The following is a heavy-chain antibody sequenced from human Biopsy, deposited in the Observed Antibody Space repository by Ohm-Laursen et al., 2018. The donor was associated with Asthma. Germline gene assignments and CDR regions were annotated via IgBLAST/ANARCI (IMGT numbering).Heavy chain of an antibody. CDR1: GYSLTDLS. V-gene: IGHV1-24*01. D-gene: IGHD4-17*01. CDR3: ASDFPKDYVRYNFQF. J-gene: IGHJ4*02. CDR2: HDHEEGGT. Sequence: VASVKVSCKFSGYSLTDLSMHWVRQAPGQGLEWMGGHDHEEGGTVNARRFQGRVTMTEDTSTDTAYMELSSLSSDDTAVYYCASDFPKDYVRYNFQFWGQGTLATVSS.